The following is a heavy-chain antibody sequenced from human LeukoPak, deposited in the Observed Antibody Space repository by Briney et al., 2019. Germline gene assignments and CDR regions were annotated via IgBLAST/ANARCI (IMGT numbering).Heavy chain of an antibody. V-gene: IGHV3-7*01. CDR2: IMQDGSEK. J-gene: IGHJ4*02. CDR3: ARADTTMVDPYIDY. D-gene: IGHD5-18*01. Sequence: GGSLRLSCAASGFTFSSYWMGWVRQAPGKGLEWVANIMQDGSEKYYVDSVKGRFTISRDNAKNSPYLQMNSLRAEDTAVYYCARADTTMVDPYIDYWGQGTLVTVSS. CDR1: GFTFSSYW.